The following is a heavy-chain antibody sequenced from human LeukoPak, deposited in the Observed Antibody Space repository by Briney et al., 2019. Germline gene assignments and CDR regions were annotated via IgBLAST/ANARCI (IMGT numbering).Heavy chain of an antibody. CDR1: GGSFSGYY. CDR2: INHSGST. V-gene: IGHV4-34*01. D-gene: IGHD3-22*01. J-gene: IGHJ4*02. CDR3: ARGRYYDSSGLNPYYFDY. Sequence: SETLSLTCAVYGGSFSGYYWSWIRQPPGKGLEWIGEINHSGSTNYNPSLESRVTILVDTSKNQFSLKLSSVTAADTAVYYCARGRYYDSSGLNPYYFDYWGQGTLVTVSS.